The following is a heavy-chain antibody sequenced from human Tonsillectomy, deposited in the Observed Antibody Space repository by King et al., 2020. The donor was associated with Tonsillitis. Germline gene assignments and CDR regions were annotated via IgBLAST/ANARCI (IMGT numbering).Heavy chain of an antibody. CDR1: GFTFSSYA. Sequence: QLVQSGGGVVQPGRSLRLSCAASGFTFSSYAMHWVRQAPGKGLEWVGVISYDGSNKYYADSVKGRFTISRDNSKNTLYLQMNSLRAEDTAVYYCARDDIKGDAFDIWGQGTMVTVSS. V-gene: IGHV3-30-3*01. D-gene: IGHD2-15*01. CDR2: ISYDGSNK. J-gene: IGHJ3*02. CDR3: ARDDIKGDAFDI.